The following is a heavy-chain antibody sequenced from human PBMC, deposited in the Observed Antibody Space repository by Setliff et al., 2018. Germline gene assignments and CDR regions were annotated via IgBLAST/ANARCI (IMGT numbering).Heavy chain of an antibody. D-gene: IGHD2-2*01. J-gene: IGHJ5*02. Sequence: ASVKVSCKASGYSFTSYGITWVRQAPGQGLEWMGWISPYNGDTRFRQRLRGRVTMTTDTSTNTAYMELRSLTSDDTAIYYCVRDRHSFVVPPEEAWFDPWGQGTLVTVSS. CDR3: VRDRHSFVVPPEEAWFDP. CDR2: ISPYNGDT. V-gene: IGHV1-18*04. CDR1: GYSFTSYG.